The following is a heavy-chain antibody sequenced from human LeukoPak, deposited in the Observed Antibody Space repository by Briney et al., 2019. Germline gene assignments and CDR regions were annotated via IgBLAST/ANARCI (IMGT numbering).Heavy chain of an antibody. CDR3: AKGISGSCYTGLGF. J-gene: IGHJ4*02. CDR2: ISGSGGST. Sequence: PGGSLRLSCAASGFTFSSYAMSWVRQAPGKGLEWVSVISGSGGSTYYADSVKGRFTISRDNSKNTLYLQMNSLRAEDTAVYYCAKGISGSCYTGLGFWGQGTLVTVSS. D-gene: IGHD2-2*02. V-gene: IGHV3-23*01. CDR1: GFTFSSYA.